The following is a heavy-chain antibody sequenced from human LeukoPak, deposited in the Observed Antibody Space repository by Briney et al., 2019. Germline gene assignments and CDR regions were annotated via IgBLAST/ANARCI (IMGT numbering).Heavy chain of an antibody. V-gene: IGHV3-15*01. D-gene: IGHD1-26*01. CDR3: TTGESMVGSTIHIRWAD. CDR2: IKSKTAGATI. CDR1: GFTFSSYS. J-gene: IGHJ4*02. Sequence: GGSLRLSCAASGFTFSSYSMNWVRQAPGKGLEWVGRIKSKTAGATIDYAAPVKGRFTISRDDSKNTLYLQMNSLKTEDTAVYYCTTGESMVGSTIHIRWADWGQGTLVTVSS.